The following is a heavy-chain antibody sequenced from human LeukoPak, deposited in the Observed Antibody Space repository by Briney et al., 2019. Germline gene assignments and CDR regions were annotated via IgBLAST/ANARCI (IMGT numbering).Heavy chain of an antibody. Sequence: SVKVSCKASGGTFSSYAISWVRQAPGQGLEWMGGIIPIFGTANYAQKFQGRVTITPDKSPSTAYMELSSLRSEDTAVYYCARGRYFDFYAAFDYWGQGTLVTVSS. V-gene: IGHV1-69*06. CDR2: IIPIFGTA. D-gene: IGHD3-9*01. CDR1: GGTFSSYA. J-gene: IGHJ4*02. CDR3: ARGRYFDFYAAFDY.